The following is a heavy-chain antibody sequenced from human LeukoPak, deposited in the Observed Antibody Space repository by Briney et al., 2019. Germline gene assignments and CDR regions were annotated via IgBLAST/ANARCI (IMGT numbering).Heavy chain of an antibody. J-gene: IGHJ4*02. CDR1: GYSISSGYY. CDR2: IYHSGST. CDR3: AASYCGGDCYSYYFDY. D-gene: IGHD2-21*02. V-gene: IGHV4-38-2*01. Sequence: PSETLSLTCAVSGYSISSGYYWGWIRQPPGKGLEWIGSIYHSGSTYYNPSLKSRVTISVDKSKNQFSLKLSSVTAADTAVYYCAASYCGGDCYSYYFDYWGQGTLVTVSS.